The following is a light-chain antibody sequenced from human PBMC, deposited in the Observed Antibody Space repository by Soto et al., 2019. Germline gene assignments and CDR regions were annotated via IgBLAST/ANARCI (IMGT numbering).Light chain of an antibody. CDR3: QQGHNWPLT. CDR2: SAS. J-gene: IGKJ2*01. V-gene: IGKV3-15*01. Sequence: EIVMTQSPATLSVSPGERATLSCRASQSISTELAWYQQKPGQPPRLLIYSASTRATGVPARFTGSGSGREITLTISGLQSEDFAVYYCQQGHNWPLTFGQGTRLEI. CDR1: QSISTE.